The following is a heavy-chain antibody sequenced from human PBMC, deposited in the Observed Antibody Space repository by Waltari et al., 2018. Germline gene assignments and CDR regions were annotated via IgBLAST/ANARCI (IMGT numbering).Heavy chain of an antibody. CDR3: AKDRYGWGGYSDS. J-gene: IGHJ4*02. CDR2: ISQDGSSK. Sequence: QVQLVESGGGVVQPGRSLRLSCAASGFTFSSYAMHWVRQAPGKGLEWVAVISQDGSSKKYVDSVKGRFTISRDNDKDTLYLQVTSLRAEDTAVYYCAKDRYGWGGYSDSWGQGTLVTVSS. CDR1: GFTFSSYA. V-gene: IGHV3-30*18. D-gene: IGHD3-10*01.